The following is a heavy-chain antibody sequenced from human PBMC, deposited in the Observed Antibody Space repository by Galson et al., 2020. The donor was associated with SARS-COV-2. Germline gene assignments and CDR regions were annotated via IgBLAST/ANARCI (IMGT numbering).Heavy chain of an antibody. D-gene: IGHD6-13*01. CDR2: ISNDGNYK. CDR1: GFTFSTYA. Sequence: GGSLRLSCAASGFTFSTYAMHWVRQAPGKGLEWVAVISNDGNYKYYADSVKGRFTVSRDNPKNALYLQMNSLKAEDTAVFYCARAPIASAGNNYFDYWGQGTLVTVSS. J-gene: IGHJ4*02. V-gene: IGHV3-30*04. CDR3: ARAPIASAGNNYFDY.